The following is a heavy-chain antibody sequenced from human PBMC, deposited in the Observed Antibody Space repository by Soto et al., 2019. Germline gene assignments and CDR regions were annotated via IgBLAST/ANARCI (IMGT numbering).Heavy chain of an antibody. CDR3: ARDYGMDV. V-gene: IGHV4-59*01. Sequence: PSETLSLPCAVSGSSITITYYWGWVRQPPGRGLEWIGYIYYSGSTNYNPSLKGRVTISVDTSKNQFSLKLSSVTAADTAVYYCARDYGMDVWGQGTTVTVSS. CDR1: GSSITITYY. J-gene: IGHJ6*02. CDR2: IYYSGST.